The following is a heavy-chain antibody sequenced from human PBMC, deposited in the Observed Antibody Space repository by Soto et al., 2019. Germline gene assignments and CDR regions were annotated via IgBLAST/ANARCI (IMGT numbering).Heavy chain of an antibody. CDR2: ISYDGSNK. D-gene: IGHD4-17*01. J-gene: IGHJ4*02. CDR3: AKYDYEPYYFDF. Sequence: GGSLRLSCAASGFTFSSYGMHWVRQAPGKGLEWVAVISYDGSNKYYADSVKGRFTISRDNSKNTLYLQMNSLRAEDTAVYYCAKYDYEPYYFDFWGQGTLVTVSS. V-gene: IGHV3-30*18. CDR1: GFTFSSYG.